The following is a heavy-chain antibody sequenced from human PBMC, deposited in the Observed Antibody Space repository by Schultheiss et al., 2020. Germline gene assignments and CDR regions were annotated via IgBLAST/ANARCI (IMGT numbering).Heavy chain of an antibody. J-gene: IGHJ4*02. V-gene: IGHV3-33*08. CDR1: GFTFSNAW. CDR2: IWYDGSNK. Sequence: GSLRLSCAASGFTFSNAWMSWVRQAPGKGLEWVAVIWYDGSNKYYADSVKGRFTISRDNSKNTLYLQMNSLRAEDTAVYYCARSSYGQEDYFDYWGQGTLVTGSS. CDR3: ARSSYGQEDYFDY. D-gene: IGHD1-26*01.